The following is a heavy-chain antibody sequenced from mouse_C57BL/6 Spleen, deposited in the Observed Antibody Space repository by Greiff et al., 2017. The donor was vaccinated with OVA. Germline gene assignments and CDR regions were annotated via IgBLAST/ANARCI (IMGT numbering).Heavy chain of an antibody. CDR2: IDPSDSYT. CDR1: GYTFTSYW. V-gene: IGHV1-50*01. J-gene: IGHJ3*01. Sequence: QVQLQQPGAELVKPGASVKLSCKASGYTFTSYWMQWVKQRPGQGLAWIGEIDPSDSYTNYNQKVKGKATLTVDTSSSTAYMQLSSLTSEDAAVYYCARAAPFAYWGQGTLVTVSA. CDR3: ARAAPFAY.